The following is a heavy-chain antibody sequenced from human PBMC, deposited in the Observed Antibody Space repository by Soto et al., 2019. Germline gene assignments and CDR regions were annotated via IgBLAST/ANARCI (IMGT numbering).Heavy chain of an antibody. CDR3: ARGVTMVRGVIHTPHLAY. V-gene: IGHV4-31*03. CDR2: IYYSGST. Sequence: PSETLSLTCTVSGGSISSGGYYWSWIRQHPGKGLEWIGYIYYSGSTYYNPSLKSRVTISVDTSKNQFSLKLSSVTAADTAVYYCARGVTMVRGVIHTPHLAYWGQGTLVTVSS. CDR1: GGSISSGGYY. D-gene: IGHD3-10*01. J-gene: IGHJ4*02.